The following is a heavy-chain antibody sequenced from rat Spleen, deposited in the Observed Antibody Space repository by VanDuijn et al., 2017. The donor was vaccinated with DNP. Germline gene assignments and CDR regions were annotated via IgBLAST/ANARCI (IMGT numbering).Heavy chain of an antibody. V-gene: IGHV3-1*01. J-gene: IGHJ1*01. CDR3: ARGLNYGGYIYSWYFDF. CDR2: ISYSGST. Sequence: EVQLQESGPGLVKPSQSLSLTCSVTGFSITSSHRWNWIRTFPGNKMEWIGHISYSGSTSYNPSLKSRISITRDTSKNQFFLQLNSVTTEDTATYYCARGLNYGGYIYSWYFDFWGPGTMVAVSS. CDR1: GFSITSSH. D-gene: IGHD1-11*01.